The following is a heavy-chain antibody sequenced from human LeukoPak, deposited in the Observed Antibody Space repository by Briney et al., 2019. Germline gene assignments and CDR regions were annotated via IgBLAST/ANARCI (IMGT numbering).Heavy chain of an antibody. Sequence: PGGSLRLSCAASGFTFNAYTMNWVRQAPGKGLEWVSSISSGTSYIYYADSVKGRFTISRDNAKNSLYLQMNSLRAEDTAVYYCARDPTSSWETAFDIWGQGTMVTVSS. D-gene: IGHD1-26*01. CDR2: ISSGTSYI. V-gene: IGHV3-21*01. CDR1: GFTFNAYT. CDR3: ARDPTSSWETAFDI. J-gene: IGHJ3*02.